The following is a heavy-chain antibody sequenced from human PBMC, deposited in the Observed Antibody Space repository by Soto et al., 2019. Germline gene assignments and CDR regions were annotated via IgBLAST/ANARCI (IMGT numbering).Heavy chain of an antibody. Sequence: SETLSLTCTVSGGSICSYYWSWIRQPPGKGLEWIGYIYYSGSTNYNPSLKSRVTISVDTSKNQFSLKLSSVTAADTAVYYCAREGASVGDYFDYWGQGTLVTVSS. CDR3: AREGASVGDYFDY. CDR1: GGSICSYY. D-gene: IGHD3-16*01. J-gene: IGHJ4*02. CDR2: IYYSGST. V-gene: IGHV4-59*01.